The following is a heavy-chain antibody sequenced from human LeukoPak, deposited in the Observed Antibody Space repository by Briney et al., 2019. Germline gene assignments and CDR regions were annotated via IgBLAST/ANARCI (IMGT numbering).Heavy chain of an antibody. Sequence: SETLSLXCTVSGGSISSYYWSWIRQPAGKGLESIGRIYTSGSTNYNRPLKSRVTLSVDTSKNSFSLKLSSLTAADPAVYYWARGNYSTYMDVGGKGTTVTVSS. V-gene: IGHV4-4*07. J-gene: IGHJ6*03. CDR1: GGSISSYY. CDR2: IYTSGST. CDR3: ARGNYSTYMDV.